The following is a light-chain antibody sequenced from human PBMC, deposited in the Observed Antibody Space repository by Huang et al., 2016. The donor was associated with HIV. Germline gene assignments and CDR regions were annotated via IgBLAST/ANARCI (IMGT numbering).Light chain of an antibody. CDR3: QQYYSLPYT. V-gene: IGKV4-1*01. CDR2: WAS. Sequence: DIVMTQSPDSLAVSLGERATINCRSSQSILYNSNKKNYFAWYQQKPRQPPKLLIYWASTRESGVPDRFSGSGSATNFSLTISSLQAEDVALYYCQQYYSLPYTFGQGTRLQIK. J-gene: IGKJ2*01. CDR1: QSILYNSNKKNY.